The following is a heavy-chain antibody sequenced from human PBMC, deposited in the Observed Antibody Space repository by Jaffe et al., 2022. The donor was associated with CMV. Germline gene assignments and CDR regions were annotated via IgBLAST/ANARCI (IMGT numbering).Heavy chain of an antibody. CDR1: GFTFTGYY. J-gene: IGHJ1*01. CDR2: INPNSGGT. D-gene: IGHD6-19*01. V-gene: IGHV1-2*02. CDR3: ARGPLGRRVAGTSAVHFQH. Sequence: QVQLVQSGAEVKKPGASVKVSCKASGFTFTGYYMHWVRQAPGQGLEWMGWINPNSGGTNYAQKFQGRVTMTRDTSISTAYMELSRLRSDDTAMYYCARGPLGRRVAGTSAVHFQHWGQGTLVTVSS.